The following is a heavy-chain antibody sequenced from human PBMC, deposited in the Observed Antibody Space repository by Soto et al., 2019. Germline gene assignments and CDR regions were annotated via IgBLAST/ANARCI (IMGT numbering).Heavy chain of an antibody. J-gene: IGHJ6*02. D-gene: IGHD3-3*01. CDR3: ARVAPVVEWKYYYGMDV. CDR2: ISAYNGNT. CDR1: GYTFTSYG. V-gene: IGHV1-18*04. Sequence: ASVKVSCKASGYTFTSYGISWVRQAPGQGLEWMGWISAYNGNTNYAQKLQGRVTMTTDTSTSAAYMELRSLRSDDTAVYYCARVAPVVEWKYYYGMDVWGQGTTVTVSS.